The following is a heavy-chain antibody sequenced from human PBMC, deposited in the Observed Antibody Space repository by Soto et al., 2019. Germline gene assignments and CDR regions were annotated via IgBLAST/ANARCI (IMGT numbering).Heavy chain of an antibody. CDR3: AKAARDCGGDCYSSYFDS. D-gene: IGHD2-21*02. CDR2: ITGNAANT. Sequence: GGSLRLSXSASRFTFGGYAMSWVRQAPGKGLEWVSGITGNAANTEYADSVEGRFTISRDNSKNALYLQLNSLRAEDTAVYFCAKAARDCGGDCYSSYFDSWGQGALVTVSS. CDR1: RFTFGGYA. V-gene: IGHV3-23*01. J-gene: IGHJ4*02.